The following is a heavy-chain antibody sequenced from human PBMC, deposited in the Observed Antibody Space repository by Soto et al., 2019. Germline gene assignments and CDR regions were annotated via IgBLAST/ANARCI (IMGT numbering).Heavy chain of an antibody. J-gene: IGHJ4*02. CDR1: GGTFSSYA. D-gene: IGHD5-12*01. CDR2: IIPIFGTA. V-gene: IGHV1-69*12. CDR3: ARAESVRRDGYYYPPTTFDY. Sequence: QVQLVQSGAEVKKPGSSVKVSCKASGGTFSSYAISWVRQAPGQGLEWMGGIIPIFGTANYAQKFQGRVTITADESKSTAYMELSSLRSEDTAVYYCARAESVRRDGYYYPPTTFDYWGQGTLVTVSS.